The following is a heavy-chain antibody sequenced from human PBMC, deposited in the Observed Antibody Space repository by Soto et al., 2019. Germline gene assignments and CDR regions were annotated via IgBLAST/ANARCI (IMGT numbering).Heavy chain of an antibody. D-gene: IGHD3-16*01. Sequence: EVQLVESGGGLVQPGGSLRLSCAASGFTFSSYSMSWVRQAPGKGLEWVANIKQDGSEKYYVDSVKGRFTISRDNAKNSRYLQMNSLRAEDTAVYYCARARGVDVWGQGTTVTVSS. CDR1: GFTFSSYS. V-gene: IGHV3-7*01. CDR3: ARARGVDV. CDR2: IKQDGSEK. J-gene: IGHJ6*02.